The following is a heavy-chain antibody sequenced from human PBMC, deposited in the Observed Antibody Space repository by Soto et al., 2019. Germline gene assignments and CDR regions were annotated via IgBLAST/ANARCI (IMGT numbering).Heavy chain of an antibody. CDR3: ARVAPTGTLDYFDY. J-gene: IGHJ4*02. D-gene: IGHD1-1*01. V-gene: IGHV3-21*01. CDR2: ISGTSTYI. CDR1: GFTFSSYS. Sequence: EVQLVESGGGLVKPGGSLRLSCAASGFTFSSYSMSWVRQAPGKGLEWVSSISGTSTYIYYADSVRGPFTISRDNAKNSLYLQMNSLRAEDTAVYYCARVAPTGTLDYFDYWGQGTRVTVSS.